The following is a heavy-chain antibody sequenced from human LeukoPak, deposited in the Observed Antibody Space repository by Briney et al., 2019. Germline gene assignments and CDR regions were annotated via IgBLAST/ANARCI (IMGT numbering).Heavy chain of an antibody. CDR1: GFTFSSYS. J-gene: IGHJ4*02. D-gene: IGHD3-16*02. Sequence: GGSLRLSCAASGFTFSSYSMNWVRQAPGKGLEWVSYISSSTTTIYYADSVKGRFTISRDNAKNSLYLQMSSLRTEDTAVYYCVRRYMATSAEDFDYWGQGTLVTVFS. V-gene: IGHV3-48*01. CDR3: VRRYMATSAEDFDY. CDR2: ISSSTTTI.